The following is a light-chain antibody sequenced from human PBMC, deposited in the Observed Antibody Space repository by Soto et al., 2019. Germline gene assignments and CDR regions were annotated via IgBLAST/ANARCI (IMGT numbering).Light chain of an antibody. CDR1: QSISSW. CDR2: DAS. Sequence: DIQMTQSPSTLSASVGDRVTITCRASQSISSWLAWYQQKPGKAPKLLIYDASSLESGVPSRFSGSGSGTQLTLTISSLQPDDFATYYCQQYNSYPWSTFGQGTKVEIK. V-gene: IGKV1-5*01. CDR3: QQYNSYPWST. J-gene: IGKJ1*01.